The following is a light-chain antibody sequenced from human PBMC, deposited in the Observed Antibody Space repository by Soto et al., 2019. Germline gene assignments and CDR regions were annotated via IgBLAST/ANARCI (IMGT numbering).Light chain of an antibody. CDR2: AVS. CDR3: QQHNTSPLP. CDR1: QGISSY. V-gene: IGKV1-9*01. Sequence: DIQLTQSPSFLSASVGDIVTITCRASQGISSYLAWYQQKPGKAPKLLSYAVSALQSGVPSRFSGRGSGTAYPLTISSLQPEDFATNYSQQHNTSPLPFGGGTKVEIK. J-gene: IGKJ4*01.